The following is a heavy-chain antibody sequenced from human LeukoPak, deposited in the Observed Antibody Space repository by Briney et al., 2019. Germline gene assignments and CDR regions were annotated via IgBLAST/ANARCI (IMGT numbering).Heavy chain of an antibody. D-gene: IGHD6-13*01. CDR3: AKVVGVYRSSWYYLLDY. CDR2: ISGSGGTT. Sequence: GGSLRLSCAASGFTFSSYAMSWVRQAPGEGLEWVSAISGSGGTTYYADSVKGRFTISRDNSKNTLHLQMNSLRAEDTAVYYCAKVVGVYRSSWYYLLDYWGQGSLVTVSS. J-gene: IGHJ4*02. CDR1: GFTFSSYA. V-gene: IGHV3-23*01.